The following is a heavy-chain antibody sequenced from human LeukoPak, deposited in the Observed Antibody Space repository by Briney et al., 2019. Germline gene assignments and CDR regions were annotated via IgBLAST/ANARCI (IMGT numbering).Heavy chain of an antibody. V-gene: IGHV3-30-3*01. CDR3: ARERQYSSGWHPTYYYGMDV. J-gene: IGHJ6*02. D-gene: IGHD6-19*01. CDR2: ISYDGSNK. Sequence: GGSLRLSCAASGFTFSSYAMHWVRQAPGKGLEWVAVISYDGSNKYCADSVKGRFTISRDNSKNTLYLQMNSLRAEDTAVYYCARERQYSSGWHPTYYYGMDVWGQGTTVTVSS. CDR1: GFTFSSYA.